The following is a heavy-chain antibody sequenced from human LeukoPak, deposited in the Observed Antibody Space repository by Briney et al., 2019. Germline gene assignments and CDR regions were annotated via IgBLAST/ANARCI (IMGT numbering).Heavy chain of an antibody. D-gene: IGHD3-9*01. CDR1: GGSISSYY. CDR3: ASELSGDDILTFNY. Sequence: PSETLSLTCTVSGGSISSYYWSWIRQPPGKGLEWIGYIHYSGSTNYNPSLKSRVTISVDTSKNQFSLKLSSVTAADTAVYYCASELSGDDILTFNYWGQGTLVTVSS. V-gene: IGHV4-59*01. J-gene: IGHJ4*02. CDR2: IHYSGST.